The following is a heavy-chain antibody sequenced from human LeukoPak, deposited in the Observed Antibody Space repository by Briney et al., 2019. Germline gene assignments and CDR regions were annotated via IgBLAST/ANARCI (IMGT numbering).Heavy chain of an antibody. V-gene: IGHV1-69*13. J-gene: IGHJ5*02. CDR1: GYTFTSYD. CDR2: IIPVFGTS. D-gene: IGHD2-2*02. Sequence: SVKVSCKASGYTFTSYDISWVRQAPGQGLEWMGGIIPVFGTSNYAQKFQGRVTITADESTRTAYMELSSLRSEDTAVYYCARVTGGRYCSTTSCYMRGWFDPWGQGTLVTVSS. CDR3: ARVTGGRYCSTTSCYMRGWFDP.